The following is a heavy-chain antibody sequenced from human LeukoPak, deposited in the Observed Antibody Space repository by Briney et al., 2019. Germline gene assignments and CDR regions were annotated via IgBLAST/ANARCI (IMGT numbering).Heavy chain of an antibody. D-gene: IGHD3-10*01. CDR1: GYNFTSYW. V-gene: IGHV5-51*01. CDR3: ARSSGGGRRTNCFDP. J-gene: IGHJ5*02. CDR2: IYPGDSDT. Sequence: HGESLKISCKGSGYNFTSYWIGWVRQMPGKGLEWMGIIYPGDSDTRYSPSFQGLVTISADKSISTAYLQWSSLKASDTAMYYCARSSGGGRRTNCFDPWGQGTLVTVSS.